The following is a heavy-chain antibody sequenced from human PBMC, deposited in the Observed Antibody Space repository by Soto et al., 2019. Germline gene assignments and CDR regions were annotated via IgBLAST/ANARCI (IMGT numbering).Heavy chain of an antibody. CDR3: AKGDTSDPFHH. Sequence: SLRLSCAASGYIFSTYGMHWVRQAPGKGLEWVAVIWYDGSSKYYADSVKGRFTISRDNSKNMVYLQMNSLRVEDTGVYYCAKGDTSDPFHHWGQGALVTVSS. CDR2: IWYDGSSK. V-gene: IGHV3-33*06. D-gene: IGHD2-2*01. J-gene: IGHJ4*02. CDR1: GYIFSTYG.